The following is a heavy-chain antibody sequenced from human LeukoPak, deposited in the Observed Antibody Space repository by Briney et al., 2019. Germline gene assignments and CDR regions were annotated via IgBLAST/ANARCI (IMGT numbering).Heavy chain of an antibody. CDR1: GFTFSNYE. D-gene: IGHD5-18*01. J-gene: IGHJ4*02. Sequence: PGGSLRLSCAASGFTFSNYEMNWVRQAPGKGLEWVSYISSSGSTIYYADSVKGRFTISRDNAKNSLYLQMNSLRAEDTAVYYCARIIQVSTYVIWDYWGQGTLVTVSS. V-gene: IGHV3-48*03. CDR2: ISSSGSTI. CDR3: ARIIQVSTYVIWDY.